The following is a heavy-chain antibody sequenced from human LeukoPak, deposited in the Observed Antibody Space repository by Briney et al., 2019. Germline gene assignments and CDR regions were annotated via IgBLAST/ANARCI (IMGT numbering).Heavy chain of an antibody. CDR3: ARWLSYYGMDV. CDR2: IGTAGDT. Sequence: GGSLRLSCAASGFTFSSYDMHWVRQATGKGLEWVSAIGTAGDTYYPGSVKGRFTISRENAKNSLYLQMNSLRAGDTAVYYCARWLSYYGMDVWGQGTTVTVSS. J-gene: IGHJ6*02. V-gene: IGHV3-13*01. CDR1: GFTFSSYD. D-gene: IGHD3-22*01.